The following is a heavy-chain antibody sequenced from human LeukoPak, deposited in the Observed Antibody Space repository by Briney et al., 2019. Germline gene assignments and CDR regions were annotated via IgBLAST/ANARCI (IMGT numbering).Heavy chain of an antibody. CDR2: IYSGGST. CDR3: ARTRGYSYGPHDAFDI. D-gene: IGHD5-18*01. J-gene: IGHJ3*02. CDR1: GFTVSSNY. V-gene: IGHV3-66*01. Sequence: GGSLRLSCAASGFTVSSNYMSWVRQAPGKGLEWVSVIYSGGSTYYADSVKGRFTISRDNSKNTLHLQMDSLRAEDTAVYYCARTRGYSYGPHDAFDIWGQGTMVTVSS.